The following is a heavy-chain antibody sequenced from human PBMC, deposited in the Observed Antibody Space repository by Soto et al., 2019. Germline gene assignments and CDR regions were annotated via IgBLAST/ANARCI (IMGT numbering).Heavy chain of an antibody. CDR3: ARRAGTTSSGVWYYYYGMDV. CDR2: IIPIFGTA. V-gene: IGHV1-69*13. J-gene: IGHJ6*02. D-gene: IGHD1-1*01. CDR1: GGTFSSYA. Sequence: SVKVSCKASGGTFSSYAISWVRQAPGQGLEWMGGIIPIFGTANYAQKFQGRVTINADESTSTAYMELSSLRSEDTAVYYCARRAGTTSSGVWYYYYGMDVWGQGTTVTVS.